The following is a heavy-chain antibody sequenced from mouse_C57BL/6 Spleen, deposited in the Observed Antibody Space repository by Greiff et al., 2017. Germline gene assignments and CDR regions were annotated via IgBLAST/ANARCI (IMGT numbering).Heavy chain of an antibody. V-gene: IGHV2-5*01. CDR2: IWRGGST. CDR3: AKIRTGTVAMDY. D-gene: IGHD1-1*01. Sequence: VQLQQSGPGLVQPSQSLSITCTVSGFSLTSYGVHWVRQSPGKGLEWLGVIWRGGSTDYNAAFMSRLSITTDNSKSQVFFKMNSLQADDTAIYSCAKIRTGTVAMDYWGQGTSVTVSS. J-gene: IGHJ4*01. CDR1: GFSLTSYG.